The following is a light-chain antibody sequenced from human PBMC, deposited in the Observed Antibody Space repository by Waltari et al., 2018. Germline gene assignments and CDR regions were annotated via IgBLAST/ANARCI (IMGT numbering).Light chain of an antibody. V-gene: IGKV3-15*01. CDR3: QQYNNWPPLT. CDR2: GAS. Sequence: EIVMTQSPGTLSVSPGERATPSCRASQSVSSNLAWYQQKPGQAPRLLIYGASTRATGIPARFSGSGSGTEFTLTISSLQSEDFAVYYCQQYNNWPPLTFGGGTKVEIK. J-gene: IGKJ4*01. CDR1: QSVSSN.